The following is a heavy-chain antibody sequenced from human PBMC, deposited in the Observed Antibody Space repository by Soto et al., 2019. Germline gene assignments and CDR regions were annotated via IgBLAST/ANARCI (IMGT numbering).Heavy chain of an antibody. CDR2: INAGNGNT. CDR1: GYTFTSYA. D-gene: IGHD1-26*01. Sequence: ASVKVSCKASGYTFTSYAMHWVRQAPGQRLEWMGWINAGNGNTKYSQKFQGRVTITRDTSASTAYMELSSLRSEDTAVYYCAREVSGGYYYYGMDVWGQGNTVTVSS. J-gene: IGHJ6*02. V-gene: IGHV1-3*01. CDR3: AREVSGGYYYYGMDV.